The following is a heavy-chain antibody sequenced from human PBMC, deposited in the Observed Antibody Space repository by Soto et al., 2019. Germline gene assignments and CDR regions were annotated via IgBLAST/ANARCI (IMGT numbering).Heavy chain of an antibody. CDR3: ARDLNKQQLVRGPYFDY. CDR2: ISAYNGNT. D-gene: IGHD6-13*01. Sequence: QVQLVQSGAEVKKPGASVKVSCKASGYTFTSYGISWVRQAPGQGLEWMGWISAYNGNTNYAQKLQGRVTMTTDTSTSTAYMELRSLRSDDTAVYYCARDLNKQQLVRGPYFDYWGQGTQVTVSS. CDR1: GYTFTSYG. V-gene: IGHV1-18*01. J-gene: IGHJ4*02.